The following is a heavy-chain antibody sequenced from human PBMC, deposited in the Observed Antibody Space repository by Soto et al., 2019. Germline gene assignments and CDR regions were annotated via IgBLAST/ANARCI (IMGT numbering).Heavy chain of an antibody. V-gene: IGHV1-18*01. CDR3: ALVANYVTPTPQDV. CDR1: GYIFVNYG. D-gene: IGHD3-16*01. CDR2: ISPYSGNT. J-gene: IGHJ6*02. Sequence: QVQLVQSGDEVRKPGSSVKVSCKASGYIFVNYGIAWVRQAPGQGLEWMGWISPYSGNTHYASKVQGRLTMTTVTSTSTTYMDLGSLTSDATAVYYIALVANYVTPTPQDVWGQGTTVTVSS.